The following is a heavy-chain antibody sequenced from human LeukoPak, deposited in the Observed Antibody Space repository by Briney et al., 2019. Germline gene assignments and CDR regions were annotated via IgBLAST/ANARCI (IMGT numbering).Heavy chain of an antibody. D-gene: IGHD3-10*01. Sequence: ASVKLSCTASGYTFTGYYMHWVRQAPGQGLEWMGWINPNSGDTNYAQKFQGRVTLTRDTSISTAYMELSRLRSDDTAVYYCARTMVRGVVGAYWGQGTLVTVSS. CDR3: ARTMVRGVVGAY. V-gene: IGHV1-2*02. J-gene: IGHJ4*02. CDR2: INPNSGDT. CDR1: GYTFTGYY.